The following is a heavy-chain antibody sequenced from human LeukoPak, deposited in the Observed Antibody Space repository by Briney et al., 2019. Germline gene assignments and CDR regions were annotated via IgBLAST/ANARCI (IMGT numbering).Heavy chain of an antibody. J-gene: IGHJ6*02. Sequence: GGSLRLSCAASGFTFSSYSMNWVRQAPGKGLEWVSAISGSGVSTYYADSVKGRFTVSRDNSKNTLYLQMSSLRAEDTAVYYCAKDWAHYDSSGYPYYYYGMDVWGQGTTVTVSS. V-gene: IGHV3-23*01. D-gene: IGHD3-22*01. CDR2: ISGSGVST. CDR1: GFTFSSYS. CDR3: AKDWAHYDSSGYPYYYYGMDV.